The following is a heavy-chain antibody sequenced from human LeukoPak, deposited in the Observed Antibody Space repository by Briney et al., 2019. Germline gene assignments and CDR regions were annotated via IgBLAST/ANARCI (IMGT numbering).Heavy chain of an antibody. CDR3: AKVPPAPYSGYYYWLFAY. CDR2: IRSKAYGGTT. J-gene: IGHJ4*02. V-gene: IGHV3-49*04. D-gene: IGHD3-22*01. CDR1: GFTFGDYA. Sequence: GGSLRLSCTASGFTFGDYAMSWVRQAPGKGLEWVGFIRSKAYGGTTEYAASVKGRFTISRDDSKSIAYLQMNSLRAEDTAVYYCAKVPPAPYSGYYYWLFAYWGQGTLVTV.